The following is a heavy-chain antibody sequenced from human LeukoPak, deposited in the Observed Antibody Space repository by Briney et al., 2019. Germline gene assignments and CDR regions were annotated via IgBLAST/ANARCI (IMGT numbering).Heavy chain of an antibody. V-gene: IGHV4-61*01. Sequence: TSETLSLTCTVPGDSVSSGSHHWSWIRQAPGKGLEWIGHNGNTEYNPSLKSRVTISIDTSKNQFSLKLSSVTAADTAVYYCARSQNYYGSGDYWSQGTLVTVSS. CDR2: NGNT. CDR3: ARSQNYYGSGDY. D-gene: IGHD3-10*01. CDR1: GDSVSSGSHH. J-gene: IGHJ4*02.